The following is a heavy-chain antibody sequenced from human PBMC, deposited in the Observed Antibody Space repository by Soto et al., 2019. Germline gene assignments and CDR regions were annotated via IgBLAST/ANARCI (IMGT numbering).Heavy chain of an antibody. CDR3: TRWPTSYYFDY. D-gene: IGHD6-6*01. J-gene: IGHJ4*02. V-gene: IGHV3-11*01. Sequence: GGSLRLSCAASGFTFSDYYMSWIRQAPGKGLEWVSYISSSGSTIYYADSVKGRFTISRDNAKNSLYLQMNSLRAEDTAVYYCTRWPTSYYFDYWGQGTLVTVSS. CDR2: ISSSGSTI. CDR1: GFTFSDYY.